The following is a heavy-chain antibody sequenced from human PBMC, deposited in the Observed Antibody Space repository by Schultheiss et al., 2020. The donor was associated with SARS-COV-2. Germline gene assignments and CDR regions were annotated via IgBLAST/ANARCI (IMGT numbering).Heavy chain of an antibody. CDR2: ISWNSGSI. J-gene: IGHJ6*02. D-gene: IGHD5-18*01. V-gene: IGHV3-9*01. Sequence: SLKISCAASGFTFDDYAMHWVRQAPGKGLEWVSGISWNSGSIGYADSVKGRFTISRDNAKNSLYLQMNSLRAEDTALYYCAREAPRGYSYGYLEGYGMDVWGQGTTVTVSS. CDR1: GFTFDDYA. CDR3: AREAPRGYSYGYLEGYGMDV.